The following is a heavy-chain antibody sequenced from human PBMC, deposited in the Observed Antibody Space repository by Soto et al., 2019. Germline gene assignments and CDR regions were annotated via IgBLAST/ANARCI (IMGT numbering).Heavy chain of an antibody. J-gene: IGHJ4*02. CDR1: GFTFSTYA. CDR3: AKGSYRPHDL. D-gene: IGHD1-26*01. V-gene: IGHV3-23*01. CDR2: ISGSGDTT. Sequence: PGGSLRLSCAASGFTFSTYAMSWVRQAPGKGLEWVSAISGSGDTTYYANSVKGRFTISRDNSKNTLYLQMNSLRAEDTAVYYCAKGSYRPHDLWGQGSLVTVSS.